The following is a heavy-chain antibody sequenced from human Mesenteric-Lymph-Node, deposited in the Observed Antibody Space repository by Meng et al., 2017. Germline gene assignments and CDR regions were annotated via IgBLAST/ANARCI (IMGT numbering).Heavy chain of an antibody. CDR1: GGSVSSGGYY. CDR3: ARVSSGWDYFDY. J-gene: IGHJ4*02. CDR2: IYYSGST. Sequence: VQLQEPGPGLVKPSQTLSLTCTVSGGSVSSGGYYWTWIRQHPGKGLEWFGHIYYSGSTFYNPSLKRRVIISIDTSKNQFSLNLRSVTAADTAVYYCARVSSGWDYFDYWGQGTLVTVSS. V-gene: IGHV4-31*03. D-gene: IGHD6-19*01.